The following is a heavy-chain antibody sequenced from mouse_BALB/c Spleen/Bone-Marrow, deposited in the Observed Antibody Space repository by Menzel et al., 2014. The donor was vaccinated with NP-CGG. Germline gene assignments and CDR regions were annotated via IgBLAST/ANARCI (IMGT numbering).Heavy chain of an antibody. CDR1: GYTFTSYD. CDR3: ARRVYYDYDGGAWFAY. CDR2: IFPGDGST. J-gene: IGHJ3*01. Sequence: QVQLQQSGAELVKPGASVKLSCKASGYTFTSYDINWVRQRPEQGLEWIGWIFPGDGSTKYNEKSKGKATLTTDKSSSTAYMQLSRLTSEDSAVYFCARRVYYDYDGGAWFAYWGQGTLVTVSA. V-gene: IGHV1S56*01. D-gene: IGHD2-4*01.